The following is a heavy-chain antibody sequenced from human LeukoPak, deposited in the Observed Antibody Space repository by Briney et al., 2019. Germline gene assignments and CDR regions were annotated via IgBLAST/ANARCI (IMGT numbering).Heavy chain of an antibody. CDR3: ARDRRGYSHDY. J-gene: IGHJ4*02. D-gene: IGHD5-18*01. CDR2: ISSSGSTI. V-gene: IGHV3-48*03. CDR1: GFTFSSYE. Sequence: PGGSLRLSCAASGFTFSSYEMNWVRQAPGTGLEWVSYISSSGSTISYADSVKGRFTISRDNAKNSLYLQMNSLRAEDTAVYYCARDRRGYSHDYWGQGTLVTVSS.